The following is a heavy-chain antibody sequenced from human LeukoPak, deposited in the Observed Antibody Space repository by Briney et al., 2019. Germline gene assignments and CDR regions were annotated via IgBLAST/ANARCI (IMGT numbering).Heavy chain of an antibody. Sequence: ASVKVSCKASGYTFTGYYMHWVRQAPGQGLEWMGWINPNSGGTNYAQEFQGRVTMTRDTSISTAYMELSRLRSDDTAVYYCARDRRQQLVLYPVYWGQGTLVTVSS. CDR1: GYTFTGYY. CDR3: ARDRRQQLVLYPVY. J-gene: IGHJ4*02. D-gene: IGHD6-13*01. V-gene: IGHV1-2*02. CDR2: INPNSGGT.